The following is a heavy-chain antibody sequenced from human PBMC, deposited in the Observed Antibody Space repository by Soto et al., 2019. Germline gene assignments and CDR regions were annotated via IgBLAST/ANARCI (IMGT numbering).Heavy chain of an antibody. V-gene: IGHV4-4*02. J-gene: IGHJ4*02. D-gene: IGHD5-18*01. CDR3: AREGYNYDFNY. Sequence: QVHLQESGPGLVEPSGTLSLTCAVSGGSISSSNWWSWVRQPPGKGLEWIAKIYNSGSTHYNPSLKSRVTISVDKSKNQFSLKLSTVSAADTAVYYCAREGYNYDFNYWGQGTLVTVCS. CDR2: IYNSGST. CDR1: GGSISSSNW.